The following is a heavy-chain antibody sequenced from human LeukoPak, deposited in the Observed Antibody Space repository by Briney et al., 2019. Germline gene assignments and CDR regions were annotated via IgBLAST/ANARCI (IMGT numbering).Heavy chain of an antibody. Sequence: SETLSLTCTVSGGSISSYYWSWIRQPPGNGLEWIGYIYYSGTTNYNPSLKSRVTISVDTSKNQFSLKLSSVTAADTAVYYCARGDARGIVSPYYYYAMDVWGQGTTVTVSS. V-gene: IGHV4-59*01. CDR3: ARGDARGIVSPYYYYAMDV. D-gene: IGHD1-1*01. CDR1: GGSISSYY. CDR2: IYYSGTT. J-gene: IGHJ6*02.